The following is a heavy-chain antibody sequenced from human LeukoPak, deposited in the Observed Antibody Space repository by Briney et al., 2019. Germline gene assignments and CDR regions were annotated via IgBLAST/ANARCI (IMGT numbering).Heavy chain of an antibody. Sequence: GGSLRLSCAASGFSFSNFAMTWVRQAPGKGLEWVSSITGGHFPTYYTDSVKGRFTISRDNSKNTLYLQMNSLRAEDTAVYYCAKDQVERYCSSTSCHVSSRYGMDVWGQGTTVTVSS. V-gene: IGHV3-23*01. CDR2: ITGGHFPT. D-gene: IGHD2-2*01. CDR3: AKDQVERYCSSTSCHVSSRYGMDV. CDR1: GFSFSNFA. J-gene: IGHJ6*02.